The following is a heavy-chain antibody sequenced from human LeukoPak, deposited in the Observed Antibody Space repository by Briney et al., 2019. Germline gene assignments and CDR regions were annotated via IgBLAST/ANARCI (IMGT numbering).Heavy chain of an antibody. V-gene: IGHV1-2*02. CDR3: ARVQYYNILTGSFQY. D-gene: IGHD3-9*01. CDR1: GYIFTAYY. Sequence: GASVKVSCKASGYIFTAYYLHWVRQAPGQGLEWMGWINPGSGDTKFAQKFQGRVSMTRDTSISTAYMELSGLRSDDTAYYFCARVQYYNILTGSFQYWGQGTLVTVSS. CDR2: INPGSGDT. J-gene: IGHJ4*02.